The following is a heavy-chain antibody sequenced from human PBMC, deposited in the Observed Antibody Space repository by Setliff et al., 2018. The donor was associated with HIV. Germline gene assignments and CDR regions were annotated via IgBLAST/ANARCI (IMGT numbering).Heavy chain of an antibody. J-gene: IGHJ4*02. Sequence: PSETLSLTCSVSGGSITSHYWTWIRQPPGKGLEWIGVISYSGSPHYNPSLKSRVTIGVDTSKNQVSLTLSSVTAVDTAVYYCARFCSGGSCPDYWGQGTLVTVSS. V-gene: IGHV4-59*11. D-gene: IGHD2-15*01. CDR2: ISYSGSP. CDR3: ARFCSGGSCPDY. CDR1: GGSITSHY.